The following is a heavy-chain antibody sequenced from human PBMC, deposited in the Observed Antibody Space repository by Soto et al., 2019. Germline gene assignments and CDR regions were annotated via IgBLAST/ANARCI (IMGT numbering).Heavy chain of an antibody. CDR2: IYYNGIT. J-gene: IGHJ2*01. CDR1: GGSISSHY. Sequence: QVQLQESGPGLVKPSETLSLTCTGSGGSISSHYWSWIRQPPGSGLEWIGFIYYNGITDSNPSLKSRVTISLDTSKNQLCLRLNSVTAADTAVYYCARPSGIAPAVWYFDLWGRGTLVTVSS. V-gene: IGHV4-59*08. D-gene: IGHD6-25*01. CDR3: ARPSGIAPAVWYFDL.